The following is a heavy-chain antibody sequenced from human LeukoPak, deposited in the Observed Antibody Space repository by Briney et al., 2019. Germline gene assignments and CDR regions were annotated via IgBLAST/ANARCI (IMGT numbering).Heavy chain of an antibody. Sequence: PSETLSLTCAVSGGSISGYFWSWSRQPPGKGLEWIGYIYYTGSTIYNPSLRSRVTMSVDVSKNQFSLNLSSVTAADTAVYYCASSSSWYVDYYYYMDVWGKGTTVTVSS. CDR3: ASSSSWYVDYYYYMDV. J-gene: IGHJ6*03. D-gene: IGHD6-13*01. CDR2: IYYTGST. V-gene: IGHV4-59*08. CDR1: GGSISGYF.